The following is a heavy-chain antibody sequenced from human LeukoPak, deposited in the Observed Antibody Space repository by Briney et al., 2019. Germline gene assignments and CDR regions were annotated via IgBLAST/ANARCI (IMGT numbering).Heavy chain of an antibody. D-gene: IGHD3-3*01. V-gene: IGHV1-46*01. CDR1: EYTFTNYY. CDR3: ASVSQFLEWSLFVH. Sequence: ASVKVSCKASEYTFTNYYMHWVRHAPGQGLEWKGILNPSSGSTTYAQKYQGRVTMTRDTSTSTAYMDLSSLRGEDTAVYYCASVSQFLEWSLFVHWGQGTLVTVSS. J-gene: IGHJ4*02. CDR2: LNPSSGST.